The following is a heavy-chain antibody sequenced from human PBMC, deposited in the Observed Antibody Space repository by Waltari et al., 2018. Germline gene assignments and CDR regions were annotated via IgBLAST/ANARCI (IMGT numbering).Heavy chain of an antibody. CDR2: IYLNCHK. D-gene: IGHD2-15*01. CDR3: AHTTYSQTPQPFDH. J-gene: IGHJ4*02. Sequence: QITLKESGPTLVKPTQTLTLTCTFSGFSLSPGVGVGWIRQPPGKALEWLAIIYLNCHKYYRPSLESRLTIAKDTSGNQVVLTMTNMDPVDTAAYYCAHTTYSQTPQPFDHWGQGTLVTISS. V-gene: IGHV2-5*01. CDR1: GFSLSPGVG.